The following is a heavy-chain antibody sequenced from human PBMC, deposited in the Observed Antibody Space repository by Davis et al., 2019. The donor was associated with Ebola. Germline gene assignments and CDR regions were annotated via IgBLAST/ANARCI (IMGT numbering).Heavy chain of an antibody. Sequence: ASVKVSCKASGYTFTSYGISWVRQATGQGLEWMGWMNPNSGNTGYAQKFQGRVTMTRNTSISTAYMELRSLRSDDTAVYYCAGGTMVRGVYYYGMDVWGQGTTVTVSS. V-gene: IGHV1-8*02. CDR2: MNPNSGNT. J-gene: IGHJ6*02. D-gene: IGHD3-10*01. CDR1: GYTFTSYG. CDR3: AGGTMVRGVYYYGMDV.